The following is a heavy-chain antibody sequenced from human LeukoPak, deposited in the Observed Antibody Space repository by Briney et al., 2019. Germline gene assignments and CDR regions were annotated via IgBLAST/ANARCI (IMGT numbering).Heavy chain of an antibody. J-gene: IGHJ4*02. V-gene: IGHV3-23*01. CDR2: ISGSGGST. Sequence: GGSLRLSCVASGFTFSSYAMSWVRQAPGKGLEWVSAISGSGGSTYYADSVKGRFTISRDNSKNTLYLQMNSLRAEDTAVYYCAKLTFGGVIVYLDYWGQGTLVTVSS. CDR1: GFTFSSYA. CDR3: AKLTFGGVIVYLDY. D-gene: IGHD3-16*02.